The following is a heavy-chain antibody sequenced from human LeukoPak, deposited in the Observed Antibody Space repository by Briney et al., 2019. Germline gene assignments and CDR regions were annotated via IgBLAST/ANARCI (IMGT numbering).Heavy chain of an antibody. V-gene: IGHV3-15*01. CDR2: IKSKTDGGTT. CDR3: TTDLIPSEAYYFDY. J-gene: IGHJ4*02. CDR1: GFTFSNAW. Sequence: GGSLRLSCAASGFTFSNAWMSWVRQAPGKGLEWVGRIKSKTDGGTTDYAAPVKGRFTISRDDSKNTLYLQMNSLKTEDTAVYYCTTDLIPSEAYYFDYWGQGTLVTVSS. D-gene: IGHD3-16*01.